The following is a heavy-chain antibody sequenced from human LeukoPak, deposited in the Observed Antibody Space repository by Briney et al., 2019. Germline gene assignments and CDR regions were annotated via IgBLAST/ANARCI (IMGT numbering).Heavy chain of an antibody. D-gene: IGHD2-15*01. Sequence: PGGSLRLSCAASGFTFSSYAMSWVRQAPGKGLEWVSAISGSGGSTFHADSVKGRFTISRDNSKNTLYLQVDSLRAEDTAIYYCAKASSALGYCSGGSCYSVDYWGQGTLVTVSS. V-gene: IGHV3-23*01. CDR3: AKASSALGYCSGGSCYSVDY. CDR1: GFTFSSYA. J-gene: IGHJ4*02. CDR2: ISGSGGST.